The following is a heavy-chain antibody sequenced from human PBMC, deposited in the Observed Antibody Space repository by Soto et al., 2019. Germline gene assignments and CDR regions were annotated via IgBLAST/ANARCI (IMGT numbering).Heavy chain of an antibody. J-gene: IGHJ4*02. CDR1: GYTFSSHS. CDR2: IIPLFGLT. CDR3: ARDRNTCTQITCYGASDV. Sequence: QGQLVQSGSEVKKLGSSVKVSCKASGYTFSSHSVTWVRQAPGQGLEWVGRIIPLFGLTNYAQKFQGRVTLTAEKSTNTAYMELNSLIPKGTAIYYCARDRNTCTQITCYGASDVWGQGTLVTVSS. V-gene: IGHV1-69*04. D-gene: IGHD2-2*01.